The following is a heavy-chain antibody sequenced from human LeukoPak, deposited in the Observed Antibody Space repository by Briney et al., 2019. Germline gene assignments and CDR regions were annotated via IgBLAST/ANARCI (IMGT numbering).Heavy chain of an antibody. CDR1: GLTFRGSA. D-gene: IGHD6-13*01. CDR2: VRSKANNYAT. Sequence: GGSLRLSCAASGLTFRGSAVHWVRQASGKGLEWVGRVRSKANNYATAYPASLKGRFTISRDDSKNTAYLQMNSLKTEDTAVYYCTQTIAASGAFDYWGQGTLVTVSS. V-gene: IGHV3-73*01. J-gene: IGHJ4*02. CDR3: TQTIAASGAFDY.